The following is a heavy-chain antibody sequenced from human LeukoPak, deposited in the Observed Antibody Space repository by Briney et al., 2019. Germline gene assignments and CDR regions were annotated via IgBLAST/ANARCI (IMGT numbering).Heavy chain of an antibody. D-gene: IGHD2-2*01. J-gene: IGHJ4*02. Sequence: PSGTLSLTCTVSGGSISSSYYYWGWVRQPPGKGLEWIGSLYYSGWSTYYNPSLKSRVTISVDTSENQFSLKLNSVTAADTAVYYCARLGCSSASCYPGNWGQGTLVTVSS. CDR1: GGSISSSYYY. V-gene: IGHV4-39*01. CDR2: LYYSGWST. CDR3: ARLGCSSASCYPGN.